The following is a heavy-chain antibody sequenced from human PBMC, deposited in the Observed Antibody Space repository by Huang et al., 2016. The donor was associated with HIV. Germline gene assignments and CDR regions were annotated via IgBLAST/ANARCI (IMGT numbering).Heavy chain of an antibody. Sequence: EVQLVESGGGLIQPGRSLRLSCAASGFTFDDYAMQWVRQAPGKGLEGVSGISWNSGSINYADSIKGRFTISRDNAKNSLYLQMNSLRAEDTALYYCAKDKDSSWPFGWFDPWGQGTLVTVSS. CDR2: ISWNSGSI. CDR1: GFTFDDYA. V-gene: IGHV3-9*01. CDR3: AKDKDSSWPFGWFDP. D-gene: IGHD6-13*01. J-gene: IGHJ5*02.